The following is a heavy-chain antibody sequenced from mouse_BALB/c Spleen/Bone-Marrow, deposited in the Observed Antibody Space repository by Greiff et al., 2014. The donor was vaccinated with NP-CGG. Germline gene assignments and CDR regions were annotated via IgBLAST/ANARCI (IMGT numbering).Heavy chain of an antibody. CDR3: ASGGPTMITYYAMDY. Sequence: EVMLVESGPSLVKPSQTLSLTCSVPGDSITSGYWNWIRKFPANKLEYMGYINFSGSTYYNPSLKSRISITRDTSKNQYYLQLNSVTTEDTATYYCASGGPTMITYYAMDYWGQGTSVTVSS. J-gene: IGHJ4*01. D-gene: IGHD2-4*01. V-gene: IGHV3-8*02. CDR2: INFSGST. CDR1: GDSITSGY.